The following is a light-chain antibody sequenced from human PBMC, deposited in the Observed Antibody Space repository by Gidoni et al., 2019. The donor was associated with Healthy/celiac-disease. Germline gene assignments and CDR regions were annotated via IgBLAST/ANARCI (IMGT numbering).Light chain of an antibody. CDR1: SSTIGSTT. J-gene: IGLJ3*02. V-gene: IGLV1-44*01. CDR3: AAWDDSLNGSWV. Sequence: QSVLTPPPSASGTPGQRVTISCSGSSSTIGSTTVNWYQQLPGTAPKHLIYSNTQRPSGVPDRFSGSKSGTSASLAISGLQSEDEADYYCAAWDDSLNGSWVFGGGTKLTVL. CDR2: SNT.